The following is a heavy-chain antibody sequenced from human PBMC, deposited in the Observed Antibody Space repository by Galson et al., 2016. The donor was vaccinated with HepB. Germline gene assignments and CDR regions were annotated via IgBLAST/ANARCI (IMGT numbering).Heavy chain of an antibody. J-gene: IGHJ4*02. CDR3: AKDADFGGIDDY. V-gene: IGHV3-30*18. CDR1: GFTFSRYG. CDR2: ISNDGS. D-gene: IGHD4-23*01. Sequence: SLRLSCAASGFTFSRYGMHWVRQAPGKGLEWLSVISNDGSLYVDSVKGRFTVSRDNSKNAQYLQMNSLRPEETAVYYCAKDADFGGIDDYWGQGTLVIVSS.